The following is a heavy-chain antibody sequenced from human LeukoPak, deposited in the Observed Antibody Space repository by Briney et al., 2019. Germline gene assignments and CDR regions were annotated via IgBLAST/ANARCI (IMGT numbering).Heavy chain of an antibody. V-gene: IGHV1-18*01. D-gene: IGHD1-26*01. CDR1: GYTFTSYG. Sequence: GASVKVSCKASGYTFTSYGITWVRQAPGQGLEWMGWISVYNGNTNYAQKLQGRVTMTTDTSTSTAYMELRSLRSDDTAVYYCARVVFPSLGASTPWGYYYYMDVWGKGTTVTVSS. CDR3: ARVVFPSLGASTPWGYYYYMDV. J-gene: IGHJ6*03. CDR2: ISVYNGNT.